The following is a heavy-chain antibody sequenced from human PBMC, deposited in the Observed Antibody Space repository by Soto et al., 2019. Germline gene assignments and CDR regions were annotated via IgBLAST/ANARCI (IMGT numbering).Heavy chain of an antibody. CDR1: GGSISSSSYY. V-gene: IGHV4-39*01. CDR3: ARQGVHPNYGYFVYFQH. J-gene: IGHJ1*01. Sequence: SETLSLTCTVSGGSISSSSYYWGWIRQPPGKGLEWIGSIYYSGSTYYNPSLKSRVTISVDTSRNQFSLKLSSVTAADTAVYYCARQGVHPNYGYFVYFQHWGQGTLVTVSS. CDR2: IYYSGST. D-gene: IGHD5-18*01.